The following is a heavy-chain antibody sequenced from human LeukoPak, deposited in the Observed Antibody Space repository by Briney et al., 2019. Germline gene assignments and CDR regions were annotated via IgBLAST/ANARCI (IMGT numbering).Heavy chain of an antibody. Sequence: GESLQISCKGSGYSFTSYWIGWVRPLPGKGLEWMGIIYPGDSDTRYSPSFQGQVTISADKSISTAYLQWSSLKASDTAMYYCARLVPLVGWLVAPNWFDPWGQGTLVTVSS. J-gene: IGHJ5*02. V-gene: IGHV5-51*01. D-gene: IGHD3-22*01. CDR2: IYPGDSDT. CDR3: ARLVPLVGWLVAPNWFDP. CDR1: GYSFTSYW.